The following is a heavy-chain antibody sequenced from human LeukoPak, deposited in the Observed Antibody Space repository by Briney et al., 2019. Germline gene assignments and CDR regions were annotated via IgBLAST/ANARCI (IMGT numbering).Heavy chain of an antibody. CDR1: GYTFTSYA. CDR2: INAGNGNT. Sequence: ASVKVSCKPSGYTFTSYAMHWVRQAPGQRLEWMGWINAGNGNTKYSQKFQGRVTITRDTSASTAYMELSSLRSEDTAVYYCARDYYGSGSYLGYWGQGTLVTVSS. V-gene: IGHV1-3*01. CDR3: ARDYYGSGSYLGY. D-gene: IGHD3-10*01. J-gene: IGHJ4*02.